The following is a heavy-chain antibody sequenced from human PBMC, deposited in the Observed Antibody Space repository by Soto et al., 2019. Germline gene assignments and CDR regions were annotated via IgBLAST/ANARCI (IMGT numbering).Heavy chain of an antibody. J-gene: IGHJ3*02. D-gene: IGHD1-26*01. CDR1: GYTFSNYW. CDR3: ARRRDGGSYNALAI. Sequence: PGESLKISCKGSGYTFSNYWIDWVRQMPGKGLEWMGIIYPGDSDTRYSPSFQGQVTISVDKSITTAYLQWSSLKASDTAMYYCARRRDGGSYNALAIWGQGTMVTVSS. V-gene: IGHV5-51*01. CDR2: IYPGDSDT.